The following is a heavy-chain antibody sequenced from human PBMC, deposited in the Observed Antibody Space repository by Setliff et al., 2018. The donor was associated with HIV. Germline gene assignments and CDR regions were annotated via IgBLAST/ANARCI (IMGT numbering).Heavy chain of an antibody. CDR3: ARVSSTYWYSIFRNYYYHMDV. CDR2: IKPSGGST. CDR1: GYTFTSYH. V-gene: IGHV1-46*01. D-gene: IGHD2-8*02. J-gene: IGHJ6*03. Sequence: GASVKVSCKASGYTFTSYHMHWVRQAPGQGLEWMGVIKPSGGSTSYAKKFQGRVSMTRDTSTSTVYMELSSLRSEDTAVYYCARVSSTYWYSIFRNYYYHMDVWGQGTLVTVSS.